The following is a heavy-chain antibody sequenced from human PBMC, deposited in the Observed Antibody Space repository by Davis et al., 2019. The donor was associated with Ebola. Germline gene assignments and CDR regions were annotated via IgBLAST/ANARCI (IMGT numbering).Heavy chain of an antibody. CDR3: ATPRLSAAALDY. Sequence: SETLSLTCRLSGATMSSTHYYWAWIRQSPGKGLEWIGSIYDTGSIYYNPSLKSRATIFADTSKTQFSLTLDSVTAADTAIYYCATPRLSAAALDYWGQGALVTVSS. CDR1: GATMSSTHYY. J-gene: IGHJ4*02. D-gene: IGHD6-25*01. CDR2: IYDTGSI. V-gene: IGHV4-39*01.